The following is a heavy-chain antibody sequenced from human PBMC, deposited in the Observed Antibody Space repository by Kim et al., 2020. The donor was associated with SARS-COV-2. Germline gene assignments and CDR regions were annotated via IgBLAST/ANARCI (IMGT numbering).Heavy chain of an antibody. Sequence: YMSYIDSVKGRFTISRDNAKNSLYLQMNSLGVDDTSVFYCARILGDGWLDPWGQGTLVTVSS. J-gene: IGHJ5*02. CDR2: YM. D-gene: IGHD2-21*02. V-gene: IGHV3-21*01. CDR3: ARILGDGWLDP.